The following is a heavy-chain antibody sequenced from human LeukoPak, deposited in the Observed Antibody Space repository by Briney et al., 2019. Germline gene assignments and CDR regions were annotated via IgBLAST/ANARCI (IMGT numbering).Heavy chain of an antibody. Sequence: QPGGSLRLSCAASGFTFSSYSMNWVRQAPGKGLEWVSAISGSGGSTYYADSVKGRFTISRDNSKNTLYLQMNSLRAEDTAVYYCAKDSKGYCSGGSCYSGSDYWGQGTLVTVSS. CDR1: GFTFSSYS. CDR3: AKDSKGYCSGGSCYSGSDY. V-gene: IGHV3-23*01. CDR2: ISGSGGST. D-gene: IGHD2-15*01. J-gene: IGHJ4*02.